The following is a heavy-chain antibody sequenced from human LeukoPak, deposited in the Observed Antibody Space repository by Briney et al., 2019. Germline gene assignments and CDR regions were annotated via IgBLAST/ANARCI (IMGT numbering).Heavy chain of an antibody. CDR2: ISSSSYI. Sequence: GGSLRLSCAASGFTFSSYSMNWVRQAPGKGLEWVSSISSSSYIYYADSVKGRFTISRDNAKNSLYLQMNSLRAEDTAVYYCARLTELLAAAGTIDYWGQGTLVTVSS. CDR1: GFTFSSYS. J-gene: IGHJ4*02. D-gene: IGHD6-13*01. CDR3: ARLTELLAAAGTIDY. V-gene: IGHV3-21*04.